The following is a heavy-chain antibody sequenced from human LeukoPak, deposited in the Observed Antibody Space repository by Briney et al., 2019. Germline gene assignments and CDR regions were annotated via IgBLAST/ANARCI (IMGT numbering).Heavy chain of an antibody. Sequence: PPETLSLTCTVSGGSINIYYWSWIRQSAGKGLEWIGRIYTSGSTNYNPSLKSRVTMSVDTSKHQFSLKLSSVTAADTAVYYCARYVVTTTGDYFDYWGQGTLVTVSS. CDR2: IYTSGST. CDR3: ARYVVTTTGDYFDY. CDR1: GGSINIYY. J-gene: IGHJ4*02. D-gene: IGHD2-2*01. V-gene: IGHV4-4*07.